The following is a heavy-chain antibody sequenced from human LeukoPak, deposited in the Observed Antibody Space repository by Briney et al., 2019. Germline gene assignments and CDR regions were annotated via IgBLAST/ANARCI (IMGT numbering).Heavy chain of an antibody. J-gene: IGHJ5*02. CDR1: GGSISSYY. Sequence: PSETLSLACTVYGGSISSYYWSWIRQPAGKGLEWIGRIYTSGSTNYNPSLKSRVTMSVDTSKNKFSLKLSSVTAADTAVYYCARDWGCSSTSCYYWFDPWGQGTLVTVSS. D-gene: IGHD2-2*01. V-gene: IGHV4-4*07. CDR3: ARDWGCSSTSCYYWFDP. CDR2: IYTSGST.